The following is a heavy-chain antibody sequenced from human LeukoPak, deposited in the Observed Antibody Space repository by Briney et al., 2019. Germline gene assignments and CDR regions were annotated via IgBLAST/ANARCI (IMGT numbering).Heavy chain of an antibody. CDR2: INPSGGST. D-gene: IGHD2-2*01. CDR3: ASLGYCSSTSCYSPFDY. J-gene: IGHJ4*02. CDR1: GYTFTSYY. Sequence: GASVKVSCKASGYTFTSYYMHWVRQAPGQGLEWMGIINPSGGSTSYAQKFQGRVTMTRDTSTSTVYMELSSLRSEDTAVYYCASLGYCSSTSCYSPFDYWGQGTLVTVSS. V-gene: IGHV1-46*01.